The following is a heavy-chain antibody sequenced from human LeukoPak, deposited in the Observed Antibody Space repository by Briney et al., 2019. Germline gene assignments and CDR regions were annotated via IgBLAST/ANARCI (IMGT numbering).Heavy chain of an antibody. V-gene: IGHV3-48*02. D-gene: IGHD3-10*01. Sequence: GSLRLSCPALGFTFRSYSMNWVRQATAQGLEWVSYISSRSTTTYYADSVKGRFTISRDNDKNSLYLLMNRLRDEDTAVYYCASPLDYSAPRYWGQGTLVTVSS. CDR3: ASPLDYSAPRY. CDR2: ISSRSTTT. J-gene: IGHJ4*02. CDR1: GFTFRSYS.